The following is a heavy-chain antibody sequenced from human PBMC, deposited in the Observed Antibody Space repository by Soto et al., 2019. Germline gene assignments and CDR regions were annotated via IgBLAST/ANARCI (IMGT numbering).Heavy chain of an antibody. CDR2: IYYSGST. CDR3: ARQLRKYGDKDY. D-gene: IGHD4-17*01. Sequence: QLQLQESGPGLVKPSETLSLTCTVSGGSISSSSYYWGWIRQPPGKGLEWIGSIYYSGSTYYNPSLTSRVTISVDTSKNQFSLKLSSVTAADTAVYYCARQLRKYGDKDYWGQGTLVTVSS. V-gene: IGHV4-39*01. J-gene: IGHJ4*02. CDR1: GGSISSSSYY.